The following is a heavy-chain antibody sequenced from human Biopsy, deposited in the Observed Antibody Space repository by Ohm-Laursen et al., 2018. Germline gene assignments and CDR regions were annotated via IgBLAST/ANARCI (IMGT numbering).Heavy chain of an antibody. V-gene: IGHV4-4*07. CDR3: ARSIDYGNSYFQY. CDR2: LYTTGST. CDR1: GGSISSYY. D-gene: IGHD4/OR15-4a*01. Sequence: SDTLSLTCTVSGGSISSYYWNWIRQPAGGGLEYIGRLYTTGSTNYNPSLRGRVTMSADTSKNQFSLNLRSVTAADTAVYFCARSIDYGNSYFQYWGQGILVTVSS. J-gene: IGHJ1*01.